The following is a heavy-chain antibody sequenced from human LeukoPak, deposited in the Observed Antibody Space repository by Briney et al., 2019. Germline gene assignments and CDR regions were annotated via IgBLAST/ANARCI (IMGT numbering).Heavy chain of an antibody. D-gene: IGHD2-21*02. CDR1: GFTFSSYA. CDR2: ISYDGSNK. V-gene: IGHV3-30-3*01. Sequence: GGSLRLSCAASGFTFSSYAMHWVRQAPGKGLEWVAVISYDGSNKYYADSVKGRFTISRDNSKNTLYLQMNSLRAEDTAVYYCASNVVVTAIATNYYYYYGMDVWGQGTTVTVSS. J-gene: IGHJ6*02. CDR3: ASNVVVTAIATNYYYYYGMDV.